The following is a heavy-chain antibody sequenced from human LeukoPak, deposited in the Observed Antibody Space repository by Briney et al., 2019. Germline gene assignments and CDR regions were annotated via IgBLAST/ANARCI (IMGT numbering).Heavy chain of an antibody. V-gene: IGHV3-9*01. Sequence: GGSLRLSCAASGFTFDDYAMHWVRQAPGKGLEWVSGISWNSGSIGYADSVKGRFTSSRDNAKNSLYLQMNSLRAEDTAMYYCARDGGGDFWSGYRLDYWGQGTLVTVSS. D-gene: IGHD3-3*01. J-gene: IGHJ4*02. CDR1: GFTFDDYA. CDR2: ISWNSGSI. CDR3: ARDGGGDFWSGYRLDY.